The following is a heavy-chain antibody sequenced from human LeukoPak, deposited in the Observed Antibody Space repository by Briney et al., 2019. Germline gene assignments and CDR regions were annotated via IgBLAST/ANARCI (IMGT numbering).Heavy chain of an antibody. CDR1: GLTFSDYY. Sequence: GGSLRLCCAASGLTFSDYYMSWIRQAPGKGLEWVSYISSSGSTIYYADSVKGRFTISRDNAKNSLYLQMNSLRAEDTAVYYCARPPSPYYYYYYMDVWGKGTTVTVSS. J-gene: IGHJ6*03. V-gene: IGHV3-11*01. CDR3: ARPPSPYYYYYYMDV. CDR2: ISSSGSTI. D-gene: IGHD6-6*01.